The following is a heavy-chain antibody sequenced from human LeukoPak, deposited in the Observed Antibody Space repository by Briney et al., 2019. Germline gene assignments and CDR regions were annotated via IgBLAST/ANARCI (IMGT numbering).Heavy chain of an antibody. D-gene: IGHD6-13*01. CDR1: GFTFSSYG. CDR3: AKSTPCSAAAAHSFGMDV. J-gene: IGHJ6*02. V-gene: IGHV3-30*18. CDR2: ISYDGSNK. Sequence: GGSLRLSCAASGFTFSSYGMHWVRQAPGKGLEWVAVISYDGSNKYYADSVKGRFTISRDNSKNTLYLQMNSLRAEDTAVYYCAKSTPCSAAAAHSFGMDVWGQGTTVTVSS.